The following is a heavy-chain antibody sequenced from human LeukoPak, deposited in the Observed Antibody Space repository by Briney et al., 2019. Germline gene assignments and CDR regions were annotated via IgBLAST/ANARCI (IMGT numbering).Heavy chain of an antibody. CDR3: ARDRSLGCDH. D-gene: IGHD1-26*01. Sequence: GGSLRLSCAASGFTFISYWMTWGRQALGKGLEGVANINQDGGDKYYVDSVKGRFTITRDNAKNSLYLQMNSLRVEDTAVYYCARDRSLGCDHWGRGTLVTVSS. CDR2: INQDGGDK. J-gene: IGHJ4*02. CDR1: GFTFISYW. V-gene: IGHV3-7*03.